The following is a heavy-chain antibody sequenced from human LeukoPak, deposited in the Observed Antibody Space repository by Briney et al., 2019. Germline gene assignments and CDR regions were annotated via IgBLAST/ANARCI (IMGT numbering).Heavy chain of an antibody. V-gene: IGHV1-69*05. D-gene: IGHD4-11*01. CDR2: IIPIFGTA. CDR3: ATEHIATLQTFDY. Sequence: SVKVSCKASGGTFSSYAISWVRQAPGQGLEWMGRIIPIFGTANYAQKFQGRVSITTDESTSTAYMELSSLRSEDTAVYYCATEHIATLQTFDYWGQGTLVTVSS. J-gene: IGHJ4*02. CDR1: GGTFSSYA.